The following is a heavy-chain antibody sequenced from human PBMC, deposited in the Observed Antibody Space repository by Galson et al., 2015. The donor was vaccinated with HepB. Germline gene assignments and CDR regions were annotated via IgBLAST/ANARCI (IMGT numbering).Heavy chain of an antibody. CDR3: AKDILISLPN. J-gene: IGHJ4*02. Sequence: SLRLSCAASGFTFSSYSMNWVRQAPGKGLEWVSLISCGGSSTYYADSVKGRFTISRDNTKNSLYLQMNSLRTEDTALYYCAKDILISLPNWGQGTLVTVSS. V-gene: IGHV3-43*01. CDR1: GFTFSSYS. CDR2: ISCGGSST. D-gene: IGHD2-2*01.